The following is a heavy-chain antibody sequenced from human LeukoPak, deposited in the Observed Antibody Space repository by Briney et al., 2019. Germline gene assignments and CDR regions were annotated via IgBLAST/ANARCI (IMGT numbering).Heavy chain of an antibody. Sequence: GASVKVSCKASGYTFTGYYMHWVRQAPGQGLEWMGWINPNSGGTNYAQKFQGRVTMTRDTSISTAYMELSRLRSDDTAVYYCANLCSSTPHDAFDIWGQGTMVTVSS. CDR1: GYTFTGYY. J-gene: IGHJ3*02. CDR3: ANLCSSTPHDAFDI. CDR2: INPNSGGT. D-gene: IGHD2-2*01. V-gene: IGHV1-2*02.